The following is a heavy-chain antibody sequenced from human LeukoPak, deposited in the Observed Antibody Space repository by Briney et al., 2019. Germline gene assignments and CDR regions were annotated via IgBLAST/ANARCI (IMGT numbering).Heavy chain of an antibody. V-gene: IGHV1-46*01. CDR3: AREQLVGTYYFDF. CDR2: INPSGGST. J-gene: IGHJ4*02. D-gene: IGHD1-1*01. CDR1: GYTFTTYY. Sequence: ASVRVSCKASGYTFTTYYIHWVRRAPGQGLEWMGVINPSGGSTSYAQKFQGRVSLTRDTSTSTVYMELSSLRSEDTAVYYCAREQLVGTYYFDFWGQGTLVTVSS.